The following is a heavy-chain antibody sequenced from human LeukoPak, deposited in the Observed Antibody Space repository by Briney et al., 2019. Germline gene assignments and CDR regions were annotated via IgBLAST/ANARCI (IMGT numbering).Heavy chain of an antibody. CDR2: IYYSGST. CDR3: ARSAQTVTTFPLDY. Sequence: PSQTLSLTCTVSGGSVSSGGYYWSWLRQHPGQGLEWIGYIYYSGSTYYNPSLQSRVTISVDTSKNQFSLKLSSVTAADTAVYYCARSAQTVTTFPLDYWGQGTLVTVSS. CDR1: GGSVSSGGYY. V-gene: IGHV4-31*03. D-gene: IGHD4-17*01. J-gene: IGHJ4*02.